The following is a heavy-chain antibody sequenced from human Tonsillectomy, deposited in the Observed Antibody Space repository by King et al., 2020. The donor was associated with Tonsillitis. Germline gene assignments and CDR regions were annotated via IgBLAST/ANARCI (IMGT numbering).Heavy chain of an antibody. V-gene: IGHV3-30*18. CDR2: ISYDGSNK. CDR1: GFTFSSYG. J-gene: IGHJ6*02. Sequence: VQLVESGGGVVQPGRSLRLSCAASGFTFSSYGMHWVRQAPGKGLEWVAVISYDGSNKYYADSVKGRFTISRDNSKNTLYLQMNSLRAEDTAVYYCAKDPRKGRLDYYSYYGMDVWGQGTTVTVSS. CDR3: AKDPRKGRLDYYSYYGMDV.